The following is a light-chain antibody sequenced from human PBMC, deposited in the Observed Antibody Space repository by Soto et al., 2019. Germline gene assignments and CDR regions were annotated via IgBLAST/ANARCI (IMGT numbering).Light chain of an antibody. CDR3: QQANISPFT. CDR1: QGISNY. V-gene: IGKV1-9*01. CDR2: SAS. Sequence: IQLTQSPSSLSASVGDRVTITCRASQGISNYLAWYQQKPGKAPKLLIYSASTLQRSVSSRFSGSGSWAAFTLMISSLQPEDVATDFCQQANISPFTCGLGTKVEIK. J-gene: IGKJ3*01.